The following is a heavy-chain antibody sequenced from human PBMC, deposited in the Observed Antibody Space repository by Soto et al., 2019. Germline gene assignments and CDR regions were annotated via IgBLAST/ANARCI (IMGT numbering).Heavy chain of an antibody. CDR3: ARDGYFDH. J-gene: IGHJ4*02. V-gene: IGHV1-18*01. Sequence: QVQLVQSGAEVKKPGDSVRVSGKASGYTFTSYGIGWVRQAPGQGLEWMGWISANNGNTKYAQKVQGRVTMTTDASTSTAYMELRSLRSDDAAVYYCARDGYFDHLGQGTLVTVSS. CDR1: GYTFTSYG. CDR2: ISANNGNT.